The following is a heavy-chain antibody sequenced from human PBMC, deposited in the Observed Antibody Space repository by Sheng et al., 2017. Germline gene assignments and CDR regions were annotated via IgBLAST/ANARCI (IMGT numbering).Heavy chain of an antibody. D-gene: IGHD3-10*01. CDR2: IYPGDSDT. Sequence: EVQLAQSGAEVKKPGESLKISCKGSGYTFSNYWIGWVRQMPGKGMEWMGIIYPGDSDTRYSPSFQGQVTISADKSINTAYLQWSSLKASDTAIYYCAKRGDSGEFFVYWGQGTLVTVSS. CDR3: AKRGDSGEFFVY. V-gene: IGHV5-51*03. CDR1: GYTFSNYW. J-gene: IGHJ4*02.